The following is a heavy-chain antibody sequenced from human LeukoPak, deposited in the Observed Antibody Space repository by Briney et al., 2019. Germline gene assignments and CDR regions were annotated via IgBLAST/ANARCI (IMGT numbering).Heavy chain of an antibody. Sequence: ASVTVSCKASGYTFTGYYKHWVRQAPGQGLEWMGWINPNSGGTNYAQKFRGRVTMTRDTSISTAYMELSRLRSDDTAVYYCARDQSGDDFWSGYYTLWGQGTLVTVSS. CDR2: INPNSGGT. J-gene: IGHJ4*02. CDR3: ARDQSGDDFWSGYYTL. V-gene: IGHV1-2*02. D-gene: IGHD3-3*01. CDR1: GYTFTGYY.